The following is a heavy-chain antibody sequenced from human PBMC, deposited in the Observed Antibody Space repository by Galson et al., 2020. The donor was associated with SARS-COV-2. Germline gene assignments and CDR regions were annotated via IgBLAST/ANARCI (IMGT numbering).Heavy chain of an antibody. Sequence: TLSLTCTVSGGSISSGGYYWSWIRQHPGKGLEWIGYIYYSGSTYYNPSLESRVTISVDTSKNQFSLKLSSVTAADTAVYYCARDAFDPLSYGSGSYAFYIWGQGTMVTICS. CDR3: ARDAFDPLSYGSGSYAFYI. J-gene: IGHJ3*02. CDR2: IYYSGST. D-gene: IGHD3-10*01. V-gene: IGHV4-31*03. CDR1: GGSISSGGYY.